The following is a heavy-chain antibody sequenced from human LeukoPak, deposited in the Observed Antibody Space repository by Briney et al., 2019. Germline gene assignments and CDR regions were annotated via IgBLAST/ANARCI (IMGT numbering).Heavy chain of an antibody. J-gene: IGHJ5*02. CDR1: GFTVSNDY. D-gene: IGHD3-10*01. Sequence: GGSLRLSCAASGFTVSNDYMAWVRQAPGRGLEWVSLIYGDGTTFYTDTVKGRFTISRDNFKNTLYLQMSSLRPEDTALYYCARDRAGAQSWVALDPWGQGTLVTVSS. CDR3: ARDRAGAQSWVALDP. V-gene: IGHV3-66*02. CDR2: IYGDGTT.